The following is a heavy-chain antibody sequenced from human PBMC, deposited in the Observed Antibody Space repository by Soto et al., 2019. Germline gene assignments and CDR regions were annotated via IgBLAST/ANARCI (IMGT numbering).Heavy chain of an antibody. CDR2: MYYSGST. Sequence: QEQLQESGPGLVKPSQTLSLTCTVSGGSIKSGGYYWSWIRQHPGKGLEWIGYMYYSGSTYYNPSLKSRITISVDTSKNQLYLKLSSVTAADTAMYYCARSISYSSSSFDYWGQGTLVTVSS. J-gene: IGHJ4*02. CDR3: ARSISYSSSSFDY. CDR1: GGSIKSGGYY. V-gene: IGHV4-31*03. D-gene: IGHD6-6*01.